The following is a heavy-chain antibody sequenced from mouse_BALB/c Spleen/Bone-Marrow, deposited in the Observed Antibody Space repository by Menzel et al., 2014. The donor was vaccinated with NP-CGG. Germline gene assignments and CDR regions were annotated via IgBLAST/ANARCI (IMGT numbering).Heavy chain of an antibody. CDR1: GYTFTSYF. Sequence: QVHVKQSGPELVKPGASVKMSCKASGYTFTSYFIHWVKQRPGQGLEWIGWIYPGDGGTKYNEKFKGKTTLTADKSSSTAYMLLSSLTSEDSAIFFCAYYRYDEYFDVWGAGTTVTVSS. V-gene: IGHV1S56*01. J-gene: IGHJ1*01. D-gene: IGHD2-14*01. CDR2: IYPGDGGT. CDR3: AYYRYDEYFDV.